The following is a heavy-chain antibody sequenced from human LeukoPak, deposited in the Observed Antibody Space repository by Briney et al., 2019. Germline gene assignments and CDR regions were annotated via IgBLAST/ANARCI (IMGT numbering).Heavy chain of an antibody. V-gene: IGHV3-23*01. CDR3: AKDGDYVMDYFDY. Sequence: GGSLSLSCAASGFTFPNYAMSWVRQAPGKGLEWVSAISGSGGSTYYADSVKGRFTISRDNSKNTLYLQMNSLRAEDTAVYYCAKDGDYVMDYFDYWGQGTLVTVSS. CDR1: GFTFPNYA. CDR2: ISGSGGST. J-gene: IGHJ4*02. D-gene: IGHD4-17*01.